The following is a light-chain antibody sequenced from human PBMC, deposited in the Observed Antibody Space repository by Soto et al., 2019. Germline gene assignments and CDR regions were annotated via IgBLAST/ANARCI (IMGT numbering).Light chain of an antibody. Sequence: QSVLTQPASVSGSPGQSIAISCTGVRTDVADGYDYVSWYQQHPGQAPQLIIYDVSNRPSGVSDRFSGSKSGNTASLTISGLKAEDEAKYYCTSYTSSTPFYAFGTGTKVTVL. CDR1: RTDVADGYDY. CDR3: TSYTSSTPFYA. J-gene: IGLJ1*01. V-gene: IGLV2-14*03. CDR2: DVS.